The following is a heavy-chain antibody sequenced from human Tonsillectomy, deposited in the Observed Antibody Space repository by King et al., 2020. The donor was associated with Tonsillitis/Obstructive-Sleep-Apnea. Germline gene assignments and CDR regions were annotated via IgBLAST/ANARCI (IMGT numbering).Heavy chain of an antibody. CDR3: ARVPTTVTTFYAFDI. Sequence: VQLVESGAEVKKPGSSVKVSCKASGGTFSSYAISWVRQAPGQGLEWMGGIIPIFGTANYAQKFQGRVTITADESTGTAYMELSSLRSEDTAVYYCARVPTTVTTFYAFDIWGQGTMVTVSS. CDR1: GGTFSSYA. D-gene: IGHD4-17*01. V-gene: IGHV1-69*01. J-gene: IGHJ3*02. CDR2: IIPIFGTA.